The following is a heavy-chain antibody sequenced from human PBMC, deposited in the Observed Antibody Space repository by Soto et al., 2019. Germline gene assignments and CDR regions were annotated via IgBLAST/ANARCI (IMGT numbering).Heavy chain of an antibody. CDR2: INQDGSVK. D-gene: IGHD4-4*01. J-gene: IGHJ4*02. Sequence: GGSLRLSCAASGFTFSFYWMSWVRQAPGKGLEWVANINQDGSVKYYVDSVKGRFTVSRDNAKNSLSLQMNSLRAEDTAVYYCGRARRKDSNNVPYYFDCWGQGTLVTVSS. CDR3: GRARRKDSNNVPYYFDC. CDR1: GFTFSFYW. V-gene: IGHV3-7*03.